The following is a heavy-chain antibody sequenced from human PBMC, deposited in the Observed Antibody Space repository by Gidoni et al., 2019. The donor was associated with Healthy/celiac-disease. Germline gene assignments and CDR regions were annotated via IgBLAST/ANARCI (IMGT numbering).Heavy chain of an antibody. V-gene: IGHV4-39*01. CDR2: SYYSGST. Sequence: QLQLQESGPGLVKPSETLSLTCTVSGGSISSSSYYWGWLRQPPGKGLEWIGSSYYSGSTYYNPSLKSRVTISVGTSKNQFSLKLSSVTAADTAVYYCARGSITMVRGVIAFDYWGQGTLVTVSS. CDR1: GGSISSSSYY. J-gene: IGHJ4*02. D-gene: IGHD3-10*01. CDR3: ARGSITMVRGVIAFDY.